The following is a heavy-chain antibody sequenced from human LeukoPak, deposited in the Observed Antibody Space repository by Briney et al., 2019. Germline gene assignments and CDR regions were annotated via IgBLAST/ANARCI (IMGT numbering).Heavy chain of an antibody. Sequence: SQTLSLTCAISGDSVSSNSAAWNWIRQSPSSGLEWLGRTYYRSKWYSDYAVSVRGRITINPDTSKNQFSLQLNSVTPEDTAVYYCARYGSIWYLDYWGQGTLVSVSS. CDR3: ARYGSIWYLDY. CDR2: TYYRSKWYS. CDR1: GDSVSSNSAA. D-gene: IGHD1-26*01. J-gene: IGHJ4*02. V-gene: IGHV6-1*01.